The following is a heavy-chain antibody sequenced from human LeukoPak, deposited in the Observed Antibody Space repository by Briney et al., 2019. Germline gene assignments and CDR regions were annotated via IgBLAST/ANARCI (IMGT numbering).Heavy chain of an antibody. J-gene: IGHJ3*01. CDR3: ARDGFNFADAFDA. Sequence: GGSLRLSCEASGFTFSSYEMNWVRQTPGKGLEWVSYIRSSGTPISYADSVKGRFTISRDNAKNSLYLQMNNLRAEDTAVYYCARDGFNFADAFDAWGQGTLVTVSS. CDR1: GFTFSSYE. D-gene: IGHD5-24*01. CDR2: IRSSGTPI. V-gene: IGHV3-48*03.